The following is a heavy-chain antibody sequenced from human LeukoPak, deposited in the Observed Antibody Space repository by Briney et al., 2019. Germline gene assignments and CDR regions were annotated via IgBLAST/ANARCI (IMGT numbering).Heavy chain of an antibody. V-gene: IGHV3-23*01. CDR2: ISHTDDST. Sequence: GGSLRLSCAASGFSFFNYVMSWVRQAPGKGLEWVSAISHTDDSTYYADSVRGRFTISRDNSKDTLYLHMNSLRAEDTALYYCAKRLKPGREDDAFDFWGQRTMVTVSS. D-gene: IGHD1-14*01. CDR1: GFSFFNYV. CDR3: AKRLKPGREDDAFDF. J-gene: IGHJ3*01.